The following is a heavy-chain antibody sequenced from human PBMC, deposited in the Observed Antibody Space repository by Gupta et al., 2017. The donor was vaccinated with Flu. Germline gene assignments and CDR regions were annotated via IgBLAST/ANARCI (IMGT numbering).Heavy chain of an antibody. CDR3: ALKMEGYHYDLNV. D-gene: IGHD2-15*01. CDR1: GGTLSGYS. Sequence: QVQLVQSGAEVKKFGSSVKVSCKTSGGTLSGYSIRWVRQAPGHGLEWMGGIFPRRGTTKYAEKFQDRVTISADTSTGKVYMELSSLRSEDTAVYDGALKMEGYHYDLNVWGQGTTGTVS. V-gene: IGHV1-69*06. CDR2: IFPRRGTT. J-gene: IGHJ6*02.